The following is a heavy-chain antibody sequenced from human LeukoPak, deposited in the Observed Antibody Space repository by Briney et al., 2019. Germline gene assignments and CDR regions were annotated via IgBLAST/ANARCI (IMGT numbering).Heavy chain of an antibody. D-gene: IGHD3-10*01. CDR3: AKDNSSGSGYYGMDV. Sequence: GGPLRLSCAASGFTFSSYAMSWVRQAPGKGLEWVSAISGSGGSTYYADSVKGRFTISRDNAKNSLYLQMNSLRAEDTASYYCAKDNSSGSGYYGMDVWGQGTTVTVSS. CDR2: ISGSGGST. CDR1: GFTFSSYA. J-gene: IGHJ6*02. V-gene: IGHV3-23*01.